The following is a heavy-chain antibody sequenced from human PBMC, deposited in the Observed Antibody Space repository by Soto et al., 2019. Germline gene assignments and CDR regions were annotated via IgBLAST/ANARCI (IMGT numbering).Heavy chain of an antibody. CDR2: IRFDGSNE. CDR3: ARDGIGGTVFRGYFDY. Sequence: QEQLVESGGGVVQPGTSLRLSCAVPGGIFHGYGMHWVRQAPGKGLEWVAIIRFDGSNEEYADSVKGRFTISRDNSKSTFNVQMVTLGAEDTAVYYCARDGIGGTVFRGYFDYWGRGTVVTVCS. CDR1: GGIFHGYG. D-gene: IGHD1-7*01. V-gene: IGHV3-33*01. J-gene: IGHJ4*02.